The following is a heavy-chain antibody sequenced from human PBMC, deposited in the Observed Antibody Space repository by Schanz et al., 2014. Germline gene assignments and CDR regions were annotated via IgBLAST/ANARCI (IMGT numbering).Heavy chain of an antibody. D-gene: IGHD1-1*01. CDR1: GFMFSSYG. Sequence: VQLVESGGGVVQPGRSLRLSCAASGFMFSSYGMHWVRQAPGKGLEWVSYIGNGGVTIYYADSVKGRFTISRDNAKNSLYLEMNSLRAEDTALYYCARDRRNADLDYWGQGTLVTVSS. J-gene: IGHJ4*02. CDR3: ARDRRNADLDY. V-gene: IGHV3-48*01. CDR2: IGNGGVTI.